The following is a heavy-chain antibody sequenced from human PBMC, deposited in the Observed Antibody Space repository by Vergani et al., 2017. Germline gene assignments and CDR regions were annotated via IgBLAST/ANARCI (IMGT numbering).Heavy chain of an antibody. CDR3: ARHGSSSSNWFDP. J-gene: IGHJ5*02. V-gene: IGHV5-51*01. CDR1: ESSFISNE. D-gene: IGHD6-6*01. Sequence: EVMLVQSGAEVKKPGESVKISCKYSESSFISNEIAWVRQMSGKGLQWMGIIYPGDSDTRYSPSFQGQVTISADKSISTAYLQWSSLKASDTAMYYCARHGSSSSNWFDPWGQGTLVTVSS. CDR2: IYPGDSDT.